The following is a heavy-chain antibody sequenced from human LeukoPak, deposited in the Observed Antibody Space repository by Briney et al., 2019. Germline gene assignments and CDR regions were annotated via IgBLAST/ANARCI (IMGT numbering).Heavy chain of an antibody. D-gene: IGHD5-12*01. V-gene: IGHV4-59*01. Sequence: SETLSLTCTVYGGSISSYYWSWIRQPPGKGLEWIGYIYHSGSTNYNPSLKSRVTISVDTSKNQFSLKLSSVTAADTAVYYCARNGLPPYDYFYIDVWGKGTTVTVSS. CDR2: IYHSGST. CDR3: ARNGLPPYDYFYIDV. CDR1: GGSISSYY. J-gene: IGHJ6*03.